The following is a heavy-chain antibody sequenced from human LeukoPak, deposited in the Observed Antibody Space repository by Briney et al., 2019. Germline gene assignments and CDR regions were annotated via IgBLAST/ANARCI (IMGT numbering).Heavy chain of an antibody. CDR2: IKADGGEK. CDR3: ARGGAARPDF. Sequence: GGSLRLSCAASGFTFSTYWMNWFRQTPGKGLEWVVKIKADGGEKDHVASVKGRFTISRDNAKNSLYLQMNSLRVEDTAVYYCARGGAARPDFWGQGTLVTVSS. CDR1: GFTFSTYW. J-gene: IGHJ4*02. D-gene: IGHD6-6*01. V-gene: IGHV3-7*01.